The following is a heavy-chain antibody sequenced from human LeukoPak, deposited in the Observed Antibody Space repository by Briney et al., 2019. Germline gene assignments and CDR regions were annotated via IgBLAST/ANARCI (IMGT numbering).Heavy chain of an antibody. D-gene: IGHD3-22*01. V-gene: IGHV3-7*01. CDR1: GFTFIRCW. J-gene: IGHJ4*02. CDR3: AKASTSSGYYYVRVDN. Sequence: PGGSLRLSCVVSGFTFIRCWMNWVRQAPGRGLEGMAHINPDGRDTYYVDSVKGRFTISRDNSKNTLYLQMNSLRTEDTAVYYCAKASTSSGYYYVRVDNWGQGTLVTVSS. CDR2: INPDGRDT.